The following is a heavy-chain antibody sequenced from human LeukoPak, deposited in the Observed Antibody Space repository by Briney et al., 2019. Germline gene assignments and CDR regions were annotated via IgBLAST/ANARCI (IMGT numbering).Heavy chain of an antibody. CDR1: GXTFSSYS. Sequence: QPGGSLRLSFAASGXTFSSYSMNWVRQAPGKGLEWVSYISSDSRTIYYADSVKGRFTISRDNAKNSLYLQMKSLRDEDTAVYYCARYGSGTSYITNYFDYWGQGTLVTVSS. V-gene: IGHV3-48*02. J-gene: IGHJ4*02. D-gene: IGHD3-10*01. CDR2: ISSDSRTI. CDR3: ARYGSGTSYITNYFDY.